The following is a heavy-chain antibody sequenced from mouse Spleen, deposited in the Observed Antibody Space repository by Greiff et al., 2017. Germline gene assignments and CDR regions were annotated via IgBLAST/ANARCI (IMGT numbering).Heavy chain of an antibody. D-gene: IGHD3-3*01. Sequence: VQLQQPGAELVMPGASVKLSCKASGYTFTSYWMHWVKQRPGQGLEWIGEIDPSDSYTNYNQKFKGKATLTVDKSSSTAYMQLSSLTSEDSAVYYCARGEAVYWYFDVWGAGTTVTVSS. CDR1: GYTFTSYW. V-gene: IGHV1-69*01. CDR3: ARGEAVYWYFDV. CDR2: IDPSDSYT. J-gene: IGHJ1*01.